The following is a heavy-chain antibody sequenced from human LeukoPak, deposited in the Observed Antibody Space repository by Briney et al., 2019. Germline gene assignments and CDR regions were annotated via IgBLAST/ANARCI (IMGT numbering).Heavy chain of an antibody. CDR2: IYYSGST. D-gene: IGHD4-23*01. CDR3: ARHLSRGNYPLDY. V-gene: IGHV4-39*01. J-gene: IGHJ4*02. Sequence: PSETLSLTCTVSGGSISSSSYFWGWIRQPPGKGLECIGSIYYSGSTYYNPSLKSRVTISVDTSKNQFSLKLTSVTAADTAVYYCARHLSRGNYPLDYWGQGTLVTVSS. CDR1: GGSISSSSYF.